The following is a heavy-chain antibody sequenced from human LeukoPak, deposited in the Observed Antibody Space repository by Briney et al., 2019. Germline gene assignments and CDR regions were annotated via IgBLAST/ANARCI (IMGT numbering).Heavy chain of an antibody. CDR1: GFTFSNAW. CDR3: ARDIHWAFDY. CDR2: ISSSTSRI. Sequence: GGSLRLSCAASGFTFSNAWMSWVRQAPGKGLEWVSYISSSTSRIYYADSVKGRFTISRDSARRSLFLQMNSLRDEDTAVYYCARDIHWAFDYWGQGTLVTVSS. D-gene: IGHD7-27*01. J-gene: IGHJ4*02. V-gene: IGHV3-48*02.